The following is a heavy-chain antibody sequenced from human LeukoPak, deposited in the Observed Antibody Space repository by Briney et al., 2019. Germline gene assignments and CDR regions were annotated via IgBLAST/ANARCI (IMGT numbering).Heavy chain of an antibody. Sequence: ASVKVSCKASGYTFTSYGISWVRQAPGQGLEWMGWISAYNGNTNHAQKLQGRVTMTTDTSTSTAYMELRSLRSDDTAVYYCARGLAYYYDSSGYYGRWFDPWGQGTLVTVSS. CDR3: ARGLAYYYDSSGYYGRWFDP. CDR1: GYTFTSYG. CDR2: ISAYNGNT. J-gene: IGHJ5*02. D-gene: IGHD3-22*01. V-gene: IGHV1-18*01.